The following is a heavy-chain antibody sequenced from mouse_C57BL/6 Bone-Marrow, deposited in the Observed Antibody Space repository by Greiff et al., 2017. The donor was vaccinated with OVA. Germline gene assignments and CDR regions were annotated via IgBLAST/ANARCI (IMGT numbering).Heavy chain of an antibody. D-gene: IGHD3-1*01. CDR1: GYTFTSYW. V-gene: IGHV1-55*01. CDR2: IYPGSGST. Sequence: QVQLQQPGAELVKPGASVKMSCKASGYTFTSYWITWVKQRPGQGLEWIGDIYPGSGSTNYNEKFKSKATLTVDTSSSTAYMQLSSLTSEDSAVYYCARWRGSGAWFAYWGKGTLVTVSA. CDR3: ARWRGSGAWFAY. J-gene: IGHJ3*01.